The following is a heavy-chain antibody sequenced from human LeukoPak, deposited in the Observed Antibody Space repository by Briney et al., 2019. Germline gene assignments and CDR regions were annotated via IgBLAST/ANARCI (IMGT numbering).Heavy chain of an antibody. CDR3: TSDTFGEHDH. J-gene: IGHJ4*02. CDR2: ITPDGSTT. CDR1: GFTFSSYW. D-gene: IGHD3-10*01. V-gene: IGHV3-74*01. Sequence: GGSLRLSCAASGFTFSSYWMHWVRQAPGKGLVWVSRITPDGSTTTHADSVKGRFAISRDNAKNTLFLQMNNLRAEDTALYYCTSDTFGEHDHWGQGTLVSVSS.